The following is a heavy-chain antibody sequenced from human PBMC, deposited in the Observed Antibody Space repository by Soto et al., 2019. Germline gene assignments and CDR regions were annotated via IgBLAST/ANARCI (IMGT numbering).Heavy chain of an antibody. D-gene: IGHD3-22*01. Sequence: VGSLRLSCAASGFTFSAYGMHWVRQAPGKGLEWVAVISYDGSNKYYADSVKGRLTISRDNSKNTLYLQMNSLRAEDTAVYYCAKDLLSSGNYYFEYWGQGTLVTVSS. V-gene: IGHV3-30*18. J-gene: IGHJ4*02. CDR2: ISYDGSNK. CDR3: AKDLLSSGNYYFEY. CDR1: GFTFSAYG.